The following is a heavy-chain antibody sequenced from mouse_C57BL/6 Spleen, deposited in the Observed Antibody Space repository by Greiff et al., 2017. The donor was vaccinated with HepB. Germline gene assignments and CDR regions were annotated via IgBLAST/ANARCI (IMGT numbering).Heavy chain of an antibody. Sequence: VQLQESGAELVRPGASVKLSCKASGYTFTDYYINWVKQRPGQGLEWIARIYPGSGNTYYNEKFKGKATLTAEKSSSTAYMQLSSLTSEDSAVYFCAREMDYWGQGTSVTVSS. CDR2: IYPGSGNT. CDR1: GYTFTDYY. J-gene: IGHJ4*01. CDR3: AREMDY. V-gene: IGHV1-76*01.